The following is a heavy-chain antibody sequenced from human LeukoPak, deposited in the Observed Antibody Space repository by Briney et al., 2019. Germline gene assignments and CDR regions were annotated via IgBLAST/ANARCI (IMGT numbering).Heavy chain of an antibody. D-gene: IGHD3-16*02. CDR1: GYTFTGYY. V-gene: IGHV1-2*02. CDR2: INPNSGGT. Sequence: ASVKVSCKASGYTFTGYYMHWVRQAPGQGLEWMGWINPNSGGTNYAQKFQGRVTMTRDTSISTAYMELSRLRSDDTAVYYCATQAGWVTFGGVIVNGGVWFDPWGQGTLVTVSS. CDR3: ATQAGWVTFGGVIVNGGVWFDP. J-gene: IGHJ5*02.